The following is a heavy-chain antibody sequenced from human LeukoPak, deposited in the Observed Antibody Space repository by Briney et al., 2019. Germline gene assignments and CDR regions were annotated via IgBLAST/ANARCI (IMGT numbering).Heavy chain of an antibody. Sequence: ASVKVSCKVSGYTLTELSMHWVRQAPGQGLEWMGWINPNSGGTNYAQKFQGRVTMTRDTSISTAYMELSRLRSDDTAVYYCARGYSYGDDFDYWGQGTLVTVSS. D-gene: IGHD5-18*01. J-gene: IGHJ4*02. CDR2: INPNSGGT. CDR3: ARGYSYGDDFDY. CDR1: GYTLTELS. V-gene: IGHV1-2*02.